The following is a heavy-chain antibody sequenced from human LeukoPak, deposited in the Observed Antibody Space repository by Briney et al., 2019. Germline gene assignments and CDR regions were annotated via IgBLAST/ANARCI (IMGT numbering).Heavy chain of an antibody. CDR3: ARGGSSWPLNNGMDV. CDR2: IIPIFGTA. V-gene: IGHV1-69*13. J-gene: IGHJ6*02. CDR1: GGTFSSYA. D-gene: IGHD6-13*01. Sequence: ASVKVSCKASGGTFSSYAISWVRQAPGQGLEWMGGIIPIFGTANYAQKFQDRVTITADESTSTAYMELSSLRSEDTAVYYCARGGSSWPLNNGMDVWGQGTTVTVSS.